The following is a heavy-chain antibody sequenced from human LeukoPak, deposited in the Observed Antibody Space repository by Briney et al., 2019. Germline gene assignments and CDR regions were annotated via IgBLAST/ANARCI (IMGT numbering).Heavy chain of an antibody. V-gene: IGHV3-21*01. CDR1: GFTFSSYS. J-gene: IGHJ4*02. CDR3: AKVRGHCSTTSCYKGFDY. Sequence: GGSLRLSCAASGFTFSSYSMNWFRQAPGKGLEWVSSISSGSSYIYYADSVKGRFTISRDNAKDSLYLQMNSLRAVDTAVYYCAKVRGHCSTTSCYKGFDYWGQGTLVTVSS. D-gene: IGHD2-2*02. CDR2: ISSGSSYI.